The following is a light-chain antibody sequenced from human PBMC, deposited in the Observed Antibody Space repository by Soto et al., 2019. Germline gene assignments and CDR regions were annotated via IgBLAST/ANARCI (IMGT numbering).Light chain of an antibody. CDR1: QSVSSNY. Sequence: EIVLTQSPGTVSLSPGERATLSCRASQSVSSNYLAWYQQKPGQAPRLLIYGASSRATGITDRFSGSGSGTDFTLTISRLEPEDFAVYYCQQYGGLPRTFGQGTKVDIK. CDR2: GAS. J-gene: IGKJ1*01. CDR3: QQYGGLPRT. V-gene: IGKV3-20*01.